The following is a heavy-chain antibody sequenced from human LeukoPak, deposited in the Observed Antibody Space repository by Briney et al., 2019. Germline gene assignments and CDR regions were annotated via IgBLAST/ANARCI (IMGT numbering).Heavy chain of an antibody. Sequence: SETLSLTCTVSGGSISNYYWGWIRQPPGEGLEWIGSIYYSGSTYYNPSLKSRVTISVDTSKNQSSLKLSSVTAADTAVYYCARLSGRVYWGQGTLVTVSS. CDR3: ARLSGRVY. CDR2: IYYSGST. CDR1: GGSISNYY. J-gene: IGHJ4*02. D-gene: IGHD6-25*01. V-gene: IGHV4-39*07.